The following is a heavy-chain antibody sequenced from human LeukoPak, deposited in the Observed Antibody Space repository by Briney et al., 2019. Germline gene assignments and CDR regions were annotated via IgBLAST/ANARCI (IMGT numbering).Heavy chain of an antibody. CDR3: ARDRGRVPAAAGGY. V-gene: IGHV3-30-3*01. D-gene: IGHD2-2*01. Sequence: GGSLRLSCAASGFTFSSYAMHWVRQAPGKGLEWVAFISYDGSNKYYADSVKGRFTISRDNSKNTLYLQMNSLRAEDTAVYYCARDRGRVPAAAGGYWGQGTLVTVSS. J-gene: IGHJ4*02. CDR1: GFTFSSYA. CDR2: ISYDGSNK.